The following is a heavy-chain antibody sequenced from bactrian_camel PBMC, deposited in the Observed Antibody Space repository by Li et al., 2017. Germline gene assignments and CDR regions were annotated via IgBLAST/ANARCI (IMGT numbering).Heavy chain of an antibody. CDR2: ITTGAGST. CDR3: ATADGSSWLPFDD. V-gene: IGHV3S30*01. D-gene: IGHD6*01. CDR1: GLTFSSHA. Sequence: QLVESGGGLVQPGGSLRLSCAASGLTFSSHAMSWVRQAPGKGLEWVSFITTGAGSTYYADSVKGRFIISRDNAKNTLYLQMNSLKTEDTAVYYCATADGSSWLPFDDWGQGTQVTVS. J-gene: IGHJ4*01.